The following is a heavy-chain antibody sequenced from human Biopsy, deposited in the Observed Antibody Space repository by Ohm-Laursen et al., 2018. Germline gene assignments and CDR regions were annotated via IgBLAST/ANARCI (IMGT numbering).Heavy chain of an antibody. Sequence: SDTLSLTCTVSGGSISGHFWSWVRQPAGKGLEWIGRIYSNGNTNYNPPLKSRVSMSVDTSKNHFSLNLTSVTAADTAVYYCARDEGLLRAFDIWGQGTLGTVSS. J-gene: IGHJ3*02. CDR3: ARDEGLLRAFDI. CDR2: IYSNGNT. V-gene: IGHV4-4*07. CDR1: GGSISGHF. D-gene: IGHD1-26*01.